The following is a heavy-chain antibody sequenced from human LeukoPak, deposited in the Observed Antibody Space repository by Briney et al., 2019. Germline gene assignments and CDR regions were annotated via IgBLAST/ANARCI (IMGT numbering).Heavy chain of an antibody. D-gene: IGHD2-2*01. CDR1: GYTLATYA. CDR3: ARGPLIYSSTWKNWFDP. J-gene: IGHJ5*02. V-gene: IGHV1-3*01. CDR2: INGGNGNT. Sequence: ASVKVSCKASGYTLATYAMHWVRQAPGQRLEWMGWINGGNGNTKYSQKFQGRVTITSDASASTGNMELNSLTSEDTAVYYCARGPLIYSSTWKNWFDPWGQGTLVTVSS.